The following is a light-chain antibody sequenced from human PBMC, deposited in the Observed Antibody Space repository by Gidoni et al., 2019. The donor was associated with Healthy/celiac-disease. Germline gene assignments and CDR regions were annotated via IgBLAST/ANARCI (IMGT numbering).Light chain of an antibody. V-gene: IGKV1-6*01. CDR2: AAY. J-gene: IGKJ5*01. Sequence: AIQMTQSPSSLSASLGDRVTLTCRASQVIRNDLAWYQQKPGKAPKLLIYAAYSLQRGVPARFSGSGSGTDFTLTISSLQPEDFATYYCLQDYNYPITFGQGTRLEIK. CDR3: LQDYNYPIT. CDR1: QVIRND.